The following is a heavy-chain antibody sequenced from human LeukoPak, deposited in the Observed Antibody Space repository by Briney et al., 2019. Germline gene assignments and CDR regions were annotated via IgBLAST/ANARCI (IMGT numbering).Heavy chain of an antibody. Sequence: PGGSLRLYCTTYGFTFSAYTMTWVRQAPGKGLKWVSAISGSGGGSSYGDSVKGRFTISRDNSKNTLYLQMNSLRAEDTAVYYCANWPEGLRTFDYWGQGTLVTVSS. D-gene: IGHD5-12*01. CDR1: GFTFSAYT. J-gene: IGHJ4*02. CDR3: ANWPEGLRTFDY. V-gene: IGHV3-23*01. CDR2: ISGSGGGS.